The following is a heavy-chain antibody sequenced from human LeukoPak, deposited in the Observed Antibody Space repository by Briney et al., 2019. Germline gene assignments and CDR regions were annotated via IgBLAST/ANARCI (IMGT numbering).Heavy chain of an antibody. CDR2: IYSGGSI. CDR1: GLTVSSY. D-gene: IGHD4-23*01. CDR3: ARPPYGGVDY. V-gene: IGHV3-66*04. Sequence: PGGSLRLSCAASGLTVSSYMSWVRQDPGKGLEWVSVIYSGGSIYYADSVKGRFTISRDKSKNTLYLQMNSLRAEDTAVYYCARPPYGGVDYWGQGTLVTVSS. J-gene: IGHJ4*02.